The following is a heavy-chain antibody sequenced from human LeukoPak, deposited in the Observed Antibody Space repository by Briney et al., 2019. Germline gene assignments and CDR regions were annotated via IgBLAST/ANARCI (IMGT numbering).Heavy chain of an antibody. V-gene: IGHV3-21*01. D-gene: IGHD3-22*01. CDR1: GFTFRSYS. J-gene: IGHJ4*02. Sequence: GGSLRLSCAASGFTFRSYSMNWVRQAPGKGLEWVSSISSSSYIYYADSVKGRFTISRDNAKNSLYLQMNSLRAEDTAVYYCAREFGKYYYDSSGLDYWGQGTLVTVSS. CDR2: ISSSSYI. CDR3: AREFGKYYYDSSGLDY.